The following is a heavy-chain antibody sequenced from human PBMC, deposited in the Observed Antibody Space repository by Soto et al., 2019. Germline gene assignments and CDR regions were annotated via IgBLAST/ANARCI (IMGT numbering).Heavy chain of an antibody. J-gene: IGHJ3*02. CDR1: GGPVRDAYSY. CDR3: GKEVEGCVFDI. CDR2: LSYTGST. V-gene: IGHV4-30-4*01. Sequence: QVLLQESGPQLVKPSQPLSLTCTVSGGPVRDAYSYWTWIRQPPGKGLEWMGYLSYTGSTYYNPSLRHRSFNSGDEASNPFSLRPSFVTGAGTGRYFFGKEVEGCVFDILGRGTLVPV. D-gene: IGHD1-1*01.